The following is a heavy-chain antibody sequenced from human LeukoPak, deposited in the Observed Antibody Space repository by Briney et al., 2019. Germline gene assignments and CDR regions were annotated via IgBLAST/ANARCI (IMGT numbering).Heavy chain of an antibody. J-gene: IGHJ4*02. CDR3: AREVGGGSPYFDY. CDR1: GFTFSSYE. CDR2: ISSSGSTI. Sequence: QPGGSLRLSCAASGFTFSSYEMNWVRQAPGKGLEWVSYISSSGSTIYYADSVKGRFTISRDNAKNSVHLQMNSLRAEDTAVYYCAREVGGGSPYFDYWGQGTLVTVSS. D-gene: IGHD2-15*01. V-gene: IGHV3-48*03.